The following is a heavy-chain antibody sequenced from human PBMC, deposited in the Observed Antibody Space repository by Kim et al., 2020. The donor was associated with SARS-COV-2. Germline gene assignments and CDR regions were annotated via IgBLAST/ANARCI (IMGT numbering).Heavy chain of an antibody. D-gene: IGHD3-3*01. Sequence: GGSLRLSCSTSGFTFRNFAMNWVRQAPGKGLEYVSAISTNGGSTYYADSVRDRFTISRDNSRDTMYLQMSSLRPDDTGVYYCVRRYDYWSGDYRLNDGFDVWGQCTMVTVSS. J-gene: IGHJ3*01. V-gene: IGHV3-64D*06. CDR2: ISTNGGST. CDR1: GFTFRNFA. CDR3: VRRYDYWSGDYRLNDGFDV.